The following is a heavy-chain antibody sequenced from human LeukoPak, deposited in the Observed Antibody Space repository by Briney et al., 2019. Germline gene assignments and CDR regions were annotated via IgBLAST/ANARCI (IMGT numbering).Heavy chain of an antibody. CDR3: ARVPGGGATVSFDY. D-gene: IGHD1-26*01. J-gene: IGHJ4*02. V-gene: IGHV3-74*01. Sequence: TGGSLRLSCAASGFTLSTYWMHWVRQAPGKGLLWVSRISSDGSSTSYADSVKGRFTISRDNARNTLYLQMSSLRAEDTAVYYCARVPGGGATVSFDYWGQGTLVTVSS. CDR1: GFTLSTYW. CDR2: ISSDGSST.